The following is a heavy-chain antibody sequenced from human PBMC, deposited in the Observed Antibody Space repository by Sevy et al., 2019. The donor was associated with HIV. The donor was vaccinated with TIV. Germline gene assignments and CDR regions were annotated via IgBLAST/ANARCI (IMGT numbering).Heavy chain of an antibody. Sequence: GGSLRLSCAASGFTFSSYAMHWVRQAPGKGLEWVAVISYDGSNKYYADSVKGRFTISRDNARNLVSLQMNILRVEDTALYYCVRAIATPDSFWGQGTLVTVSS. CDR2: ISYDGSNK. CDR3: VRAIATPDSF. J-gene: IGHJ4*02. D-gene: IGHD6-13*01. V-gene: IGHV3-30-3*01. CDR1: GFTFSSYA.